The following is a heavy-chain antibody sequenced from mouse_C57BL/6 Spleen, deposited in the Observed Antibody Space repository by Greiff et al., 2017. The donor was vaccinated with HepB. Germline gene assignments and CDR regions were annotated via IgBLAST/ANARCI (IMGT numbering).Heavy chain of an antibody. Sequence: QVQLQQSGAELVKPGASVKISCKASGYAFSSYWMNWVKQRPGKGLEWIGQIYPGDGDTNYNGKFKGKATLTADKSSSTAYMQLSSLTSESSAVYFCARYYYGSSYTYAMGYWGQGTSVTVSS. J-gene: IGHJ4*01. D-gene: IGHD1-1*01. V-gene: IGHV1-80*01. CDR1: GYAFSSYW. CDR3: ARYYYGSSYTYAMGY. CDR2: IYPGDGDT.